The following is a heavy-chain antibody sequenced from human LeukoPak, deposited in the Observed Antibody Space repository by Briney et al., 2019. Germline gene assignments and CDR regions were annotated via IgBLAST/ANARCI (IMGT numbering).Heavy chain of an antibody. CDR3: ARDPSILYYFDY. D-gene: IGHD6-6*01. CDR1: GFTVSSNY. V-gene: IGHV3-53*01. CDR2: IYSGGST. Sequence: PGGSLRLSCAASGFTVSSNYMSWVRQAPGKGLEWVSVIYSGGSTYYTDSVKGRFTISRDNSKNTLYLQMNSLRAEDTAVYYCARDPSILYYFDYWGQGTLVTVSS. J-gene: IGHJ4*02.